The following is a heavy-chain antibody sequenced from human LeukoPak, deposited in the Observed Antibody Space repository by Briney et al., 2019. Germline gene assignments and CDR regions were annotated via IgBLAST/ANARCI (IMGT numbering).Heavy chain of an antibody. Sequence: DSVKVSCKASGYTFTGYYMHWVRQAPGQGLEWMGWINPNSGGTNYAQKFQGRVTMTRDTSISTAYMELSRLRSDDTAVYYCAREGGIAARRARGVDYWGQGTLVTVSS. J-gene: IGHJ4*02. V-gene: IGHV1-2*02. CDR3: AREGGIAARRARGVDY. CDR2: INPNSGGT. CDR1: GYTFTGYY. D-gene: IGHD6-6*01.